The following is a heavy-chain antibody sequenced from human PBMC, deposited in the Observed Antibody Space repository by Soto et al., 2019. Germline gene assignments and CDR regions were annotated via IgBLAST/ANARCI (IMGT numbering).Heavy chain of an antibody. D-gene: IGHD3-16*01. CDR2: IRSKANSYAT. V-gene: IGHV3-73*01. Sequence: EVQLVESGGGLAQPAGSLKLSCAASGFSFSDSAMHWVRQASGKGLEWVGRIRSKANSYATSYGAAVRGRFSISREDSRNRVYLQMNSLKTDDKAVYYCARRGKTWDDSDYWGQGTLVTVSS. CDR1: GFSFSDSA. CDR3: ARRGKTWDDSDY. J-gene: IGHJ4*02.